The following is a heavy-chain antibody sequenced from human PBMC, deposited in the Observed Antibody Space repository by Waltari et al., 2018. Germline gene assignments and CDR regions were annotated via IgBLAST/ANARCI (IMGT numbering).Heavy chain of an antibody. V-gene: IGHV3-7*01. CDR3: AAGWYLDY. J-gene: IGHJ4*02. CDR1: GFTFSSDW. Sequence: EVQLVESGGGLVQPGGSLRLSCAASGFTFSSDWMSWVRQATGKGLEWVANIKQDGSEKYYVDSVKGRFTISRDNAKNSLYLQMNSLRAEDTAVYYCAAGWYLDYWGQGTLVTVSS. CDR2: IKQDGSEK. D-gene: IGHD6-19*01.